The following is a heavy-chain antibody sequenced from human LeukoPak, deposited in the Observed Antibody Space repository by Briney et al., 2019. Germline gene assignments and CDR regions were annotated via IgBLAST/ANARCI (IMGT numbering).Heavy chain of an antibody. CDR3: AKACGGDCSSSYYYYALDV. Sequence: GGSLRLSCAASGFPFSSYGMHWVRRAPGKGLEWVALIWYDGSNKYYADSVKGRFTISRDNSKNTLYLQMNSLRAEDTAVYYCAKACGGDCSSSYYYYALDVWGQGTTVTVSS. D-gene: IGHD2-21*02. CDR2: IWYDGSNK. J-gene: IGHJ6*02. CDR1: GFPFSSYG. V-gene: IGHV3-33*06.